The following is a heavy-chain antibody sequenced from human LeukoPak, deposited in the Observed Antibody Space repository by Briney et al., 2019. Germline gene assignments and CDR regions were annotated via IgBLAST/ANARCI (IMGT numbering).Heavy chain of an antibody. CDR2: ISGVGRTI. CDR1: GFSFSDNY. D-gene: IGHD2-21*01. J-gene: IGHJ5*02. V-gene: IGHV3-11*04. CDR3: ARDPYCGRNNSYRFDD. Sequence: GGSVRLSCAVSGFSFSDNYMSWMRQAPGKGLEWISYISGVGRTIYYADAVKGRFTISRDNAKNSLYLQINSLRVEDTAVYYCARDPYCGRNNSYRFDDWGQGTLVTVSS.